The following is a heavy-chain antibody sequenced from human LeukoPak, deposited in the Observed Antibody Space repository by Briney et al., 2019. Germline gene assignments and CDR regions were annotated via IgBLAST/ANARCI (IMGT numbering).Heavy chain of an antibody. CDR1: GFTFSSYA. V-gene: IGHV3-23*01. CDR2: ISGSGGST. D-gene: IGHD6-13*01. Sequence: GGSLRLSCAASGFTFSSYAMTWVRQAPGKGLEWVSLISGSGGSTYYADSVKGRFTISRDNYKNTLYLQMNSLRVEDTAVYYCARDRHSTSWLVEYWGQGTLVTVSS. CDR3: ARDRHSTSWLVEY. J-gene: IGHJ4*02.